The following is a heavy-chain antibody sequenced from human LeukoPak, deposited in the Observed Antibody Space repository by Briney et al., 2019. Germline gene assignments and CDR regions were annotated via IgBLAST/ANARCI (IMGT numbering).Heavy chain of an antibody. CDR1: GGTFSSYA. J-gene: IGHJ4*02. CDR3: ARASYCGGDCYGG. V-gene: IGHV1-69*05. CDR2: IIPIFGTA. Sequence: SVKVSCKASGGTFSSYAISWVRQAPGQGLEGMGGIIPIFGTANYAQKFQGRVTITTDESTSTAYLELSSLRSEDTAVYYCARASYCGGDCYGGWGQGTLVTVSS. D-gene: IGHD2-21*02.